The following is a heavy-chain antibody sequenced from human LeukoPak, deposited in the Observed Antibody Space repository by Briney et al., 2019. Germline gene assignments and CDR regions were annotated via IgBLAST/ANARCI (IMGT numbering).Heavy chain of an antibody. Sequence: PSETLSLTCTVSGGSINSSSYYWGWIRQPPGKGLEWIGSIFYSGNTYDNPSLESRVTISVDTSKNQFSLKLNSVTAADTAVYYCARTTEAHSWRTRYYDYYMDVWGKGTTVTVSS. CDR3: ARTTEAHSWRTRYYDYYMDV. V-gene: IGHV4-39*01. D-gene: IGHD6-13*01. J-gene: IGHJ6*03. CDR1: GGSINSSSYY. CDR2: IFYSGNT.